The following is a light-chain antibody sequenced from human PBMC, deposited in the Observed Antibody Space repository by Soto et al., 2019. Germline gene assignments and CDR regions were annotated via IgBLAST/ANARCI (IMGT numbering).Light chain of an antibody. Sequence: EIVLTQSPATLSSFPGDRVTLSCRASQTVSSKLAWYQHKPGQAPRLLIYDTSNRATGIPARFSGSGSGTDFTLTISSLEPEDFAVYYCHQRKSWPRTFGQGTKVDIK. CDR1: QTVSSK. CDR2: DTS. CDR3: HQRKSWPRT. V-gene: IGKV3-11*01. J-gene: IGKJ1*01.